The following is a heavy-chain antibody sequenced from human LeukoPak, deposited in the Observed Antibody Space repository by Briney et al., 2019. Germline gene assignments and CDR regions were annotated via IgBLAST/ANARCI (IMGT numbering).Heavy chain of an antibody. CDR1: GDSISSGGYF. CDR2: MYYSGNT. J-gene: IGHJ4*02. Sequence: SETLSLTCNVSGDSISSGGYFWSWIRQHPGKGLEWIGSMYYSGNTYYNPSLKSRITISVDTSKNQISLKLSSVTAADTAVYYCARGYGDYHSLYFDYWGQGTLVTVSS. CDR3: ARGYGDYHSLYFDY. V-gene: IGHV4-31*03. D-gene: IGHD4-17*01.